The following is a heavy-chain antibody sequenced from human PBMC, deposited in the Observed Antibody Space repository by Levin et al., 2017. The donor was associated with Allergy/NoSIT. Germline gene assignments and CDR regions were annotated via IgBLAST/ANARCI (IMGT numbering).Heavy chain of an antibody. D-gene: IGHD2-21*02. Sequence: GGSLRLSCAASGFTFSSYEMNWVRQAPGKGLEWVSYISSSGSTIYYADSVKGRFTISRDNAKNSLYLQMNSLRAEDTAVYYCAIIPGHCGGDCYSFGYYYYGMDVWGQGTTVTVSS. CDR3: AIIPGHCGGDCYSFGYYYYGMDV. CDR2: ISSSGSTI. CDR1: GFTFSSYE. V-gene: IGHV3-48*03. J-gene: IGHJ6*02.